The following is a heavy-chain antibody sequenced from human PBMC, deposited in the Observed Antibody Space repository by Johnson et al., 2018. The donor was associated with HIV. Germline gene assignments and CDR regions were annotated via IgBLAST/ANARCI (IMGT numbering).Heavy chain of an antibody. CDR2: IRYDGSNK. Sequence: QVQLVESGGGVVQPGGSLRLSCAASGFTFSSYGMHWVRQAPGKGLEWVAFIRYDGSNKYYADSVQGRFTISIDTSKNTLYLQMNSLRAEDTAVYHGAKGGMATIEGDAFDIWGQGTMVTVSS. V-gene: IGHV3-30*02. CDR1: GFTFSSYG. D-gene: IGHD5-24*01. CDR3: AKGGMATIEGDAFDI. J-gene: IGHJ3*02.